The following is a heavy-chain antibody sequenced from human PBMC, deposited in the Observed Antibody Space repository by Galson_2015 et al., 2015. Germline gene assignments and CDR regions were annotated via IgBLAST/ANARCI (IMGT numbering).Heavy chain of an antibody. CDR2: ISSSGSTI. CDR3: ARDADFWSGYYPRTNWFDP. V-gene: IGHV3-11*01. Sequence: SLRLSCAASGFTFSDYYMSWIRQAPGKGLEWVSYISSSGSTIYYADSVKGRFTISRDNAKNSLYLQMNSLRAEDTAVYYCARDADFWSGYYPRTNWFDPWGQGTLVTVSS. CDR1: GFTFSDYY. J-gene: IGHJ5*02. D-gene: IGHD3-3*01.